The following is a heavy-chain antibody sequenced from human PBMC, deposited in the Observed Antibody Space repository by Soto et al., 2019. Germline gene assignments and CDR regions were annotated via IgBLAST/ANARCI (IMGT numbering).Heavy chain of an antibody. D-gene: IGHD2-15*01. CDR1: GFTFDDYT. CDR2: ISWDGGST. Sequence: DVQLVESGGVVVQPGGSLRLSCAASGFTFDDYTMHWVRQAPGKGLEWVSLISWDGGSTYYADSVKGRFTISRDNSKNSLYLQMNSLRTEDTALYYCAKDISFRYCSGGSCYSAYYYGMDVWGQGTTVTVSS. J-gene: IGHJ6*02. V-gene: IGHV3-43*01. CDR3: AKDISFRYCSGGSCYSAYYYGMDV.